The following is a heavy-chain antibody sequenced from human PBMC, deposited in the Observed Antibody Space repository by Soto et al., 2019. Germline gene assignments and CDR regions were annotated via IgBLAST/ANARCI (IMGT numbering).Heavy chain of an antibody. D-gene: IGHD3-22*01. J-gene: IGHJ3*01. CDR2: IKPDGSEG. V-gene: IGHV3-7*04. CDR1: GFSFSSYW. Sequence: TGGSLRLSCAASGFSFSSYWMSWVRQAPGKGLEWVANIKPDGSEGYYVDSVKGRFTLSRDNTKNSLYLQMNTLRAEDTAVYYCARGDYYDSNGPFSDAFDVWGQGTMVT. CDR3: ARGDYYDSNGPFSDAFDV.